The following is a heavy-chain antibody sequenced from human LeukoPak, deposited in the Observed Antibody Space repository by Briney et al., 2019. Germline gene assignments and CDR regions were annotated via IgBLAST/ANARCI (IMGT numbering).Heavy chain of an antibody. V-gene: IGHV3-23*01. CDR2: ISGSGGST. Sequence: GGSLRLSCAASGFTFSNAWMSWVRQAPGKGLEWVSAISGSGGSTYYADSVKGRFTISRDNSKNTLYLQMNSLRAEDTAVYYCAKDRTSRIAIFGVVIMDAFDIWGQGTMVTVSS. D-gene: IGHD3-3*01. CDR1: GFTFSNAW. CDR3: AKDRTSRIAIFGVVIMDAFDI. J-gene: IGHJ3*02.